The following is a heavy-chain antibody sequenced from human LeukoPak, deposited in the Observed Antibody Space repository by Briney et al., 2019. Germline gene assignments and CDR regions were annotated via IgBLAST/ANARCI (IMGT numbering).Heavy chain of an antibody. CDR2: INPSGGST. CDR3: ARSMTTVTSHYYYYGMDV. Sequence: GASVKVSCKASGYTFTGYYMHWVRQAPGQGLEWMGIINPSGGSTSYAQKFQGRVTMTRDTFTSTVYMELSSLRSEDTAVYYCARSMTTVTSHYYYYGMDVWGQGTTVTVSS. V-gene: IGHV1-46*01. J-gene: IGHJ6*02. CDR1: GYTFTGYY. D-gene: IGHD4-17*01.